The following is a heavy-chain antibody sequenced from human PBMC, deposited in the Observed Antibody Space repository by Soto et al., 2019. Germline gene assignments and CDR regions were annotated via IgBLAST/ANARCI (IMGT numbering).Heavy chain of an antibody. CDR3: ARHIRGNSCMDV. D-gene: IGHD2-21*01. Sequence: PSETLSLTCTVSGGSISSSSYYWGWIRQPPGKGLEWIGSIYYSGSTSYNPSLKSRVTISVDTSKNQFSLKLSSVTAADTAVYYCARHIRGNSCMDVWGQGTTVTVS. V-gene: IGHV4-39*01. CDR2: IYYSGST. CDR1: GGSISSSSYY. J-gene: IGHJ6*02.